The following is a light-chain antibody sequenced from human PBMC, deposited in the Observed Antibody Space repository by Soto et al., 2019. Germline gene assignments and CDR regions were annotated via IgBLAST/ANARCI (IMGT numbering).Light chain of an antibody. Sequence: QSVLTQPPSVSGAPGQGVSISCTGSSSNLGAGHDVHWYQQVQGTAPRLLIYGNSNRPSGVPDRFSGSKSGTLASLAITGLQAEDEGFYYCQSYDISLSGGVFGGGTKLTVL. CDR2: GNS. CDR3: QSYDISLSGGV. CDR1: SSNLGAGHD. J-gene: IGLJ3*02. V-gene: IGLV1-40*01.